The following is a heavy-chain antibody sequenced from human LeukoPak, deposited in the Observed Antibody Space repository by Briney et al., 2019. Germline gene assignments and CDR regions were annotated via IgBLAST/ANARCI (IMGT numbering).Heavy chain of an antibody. CDR2: ISAYNGNT. CDR1: GYTFTSYG. CDR3: ARDEGSGSQPGFDY. J-gene: IGHJ4*02. Sequence: EASVKASCKASGYTFTSYGISWVRQAPGQGLEWMGWISAYNGNTNYAQKLQGRVTMTTDTSTSTAYMELRSLRSDDTAVYYCARDEGSGSQPGFDYWGQGTLVTVSS. D-gene: IGHD6-19*01. V-gene: IGHV1-18*01.